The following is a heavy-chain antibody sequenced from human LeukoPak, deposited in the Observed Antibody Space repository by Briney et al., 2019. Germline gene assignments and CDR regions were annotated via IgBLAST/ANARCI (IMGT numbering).Heavy chain of an antibody. D-gene: IGHD1-1*01. CDR1: GFTFSSYS. Sequence: GGSLRLSCAASGFTFSSYSMNWVRQAPGKGLEWVSYISSSSSTIYYADSVKGRFTISRDNAKNSLYLQMNSLRAEDTAVYYCARAQTGTPPGYWGQGTLVTVSS. CDR2: ISSSSSTI. J-gene: IGHJ4*02. V-gene: IGHV3-48*04. CDR3: ARAQTGTPPGY.